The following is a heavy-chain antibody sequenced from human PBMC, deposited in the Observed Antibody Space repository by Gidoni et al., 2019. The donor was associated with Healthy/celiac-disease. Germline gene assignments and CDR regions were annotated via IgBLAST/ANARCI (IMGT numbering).Heavy chain of an antibody. D-gene: IGHD2-21*01. CDR3: ARDRGLAYCGGDCYSGAFDI. CDR2: INPNSGGT. CDR1: EYTFTGYY. V-gene: IGHV1-2*04. J-gene: IGHJ3*02. Sequence: QVQLVQSGAEVKKPGASVKVSCQASEYTFTGYYLHWVRQAPGQGLEWMGWINPNSGGTNYAQKFQGWVTMTRDTSISTAYMELSRLKSDDAAVYFCARDRGLAYCGGDCYSGAFDIWGQGTMVTVSS.